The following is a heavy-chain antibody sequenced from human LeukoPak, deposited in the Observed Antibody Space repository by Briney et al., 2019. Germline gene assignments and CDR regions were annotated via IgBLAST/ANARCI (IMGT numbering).Heavy chain of an antibody. D-gene: IGHD6-19*01. J-gene: IGHJ4*02. CDR1: GFTFRSYA. CDR3: AKERTGGWPFDY. V-gene: IGHV3-23*01. CDR2: ISGSRGTT. Sequence: PGGSLRLSCAASGFTFRSYAMSWVRQAPGKGLEWVSGISGSRGTTYYADSAKGRLTISRDNSKNTLYLQMNSLRADDTAVYYCAKERTGGWPFDYWGQGTLVTVSS.